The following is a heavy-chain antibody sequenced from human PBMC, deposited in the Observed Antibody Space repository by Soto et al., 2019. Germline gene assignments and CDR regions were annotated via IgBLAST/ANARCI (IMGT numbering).Heavy chain of an antibody. CDR3: ARELRQQTPIKRRYYYYYYMDV. Sequence: SETLSLTCTVSGGSISSGGYYWSWIRQHPGKGLEWIGYIYYSGSTYYNPSLKSRVTISVDTSKNQFSLKLSSVTAADTAVYYCARELRQQTPIKRRYYYYYYMDVWGKGTTVTVSS. D-gene: IGHD6-13*01. CDR1: GGSISSGGYY. V-gene: IGHV4-31*03. CDR2: IYYSGST. J-gene: IGHJ6*03.